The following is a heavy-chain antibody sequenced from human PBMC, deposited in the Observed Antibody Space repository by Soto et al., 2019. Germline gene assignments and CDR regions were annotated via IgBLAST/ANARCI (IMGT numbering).Heavy chain of an antibody. Sequence: SETLCLTCAVSGGSISSSDGWSWVRQTPGKGLEWIGEIYHSGSTNYNPSLKSRVTISVDKSKNQFSLKLSSVTAADTAVYYCARVLSAAGTVYYGMDVWGQGTTVTVSS. CDR3: ARVLSAAGTVYYGMDV. V-gene: IGHV4-4*02. CDR1: GGSISSSDG. J-gene: IGHJ6*02. CDR2: IYHSGST. D-gene: IGHD6-13*01.